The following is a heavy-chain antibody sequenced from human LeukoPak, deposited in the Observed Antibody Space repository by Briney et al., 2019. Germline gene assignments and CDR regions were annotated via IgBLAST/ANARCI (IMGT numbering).Heavy chain of an antibody. CDR2: IYTSGST. D-gene: IGHD3-9*01. CDR1: GGSISSYY. V-gene: IGHV4-4*07. J-gene: IGHJ4*02. CDR3: ARWGYDILTGYYYFDY. Sequence: PSETLSLTCTVSGGSISSYYWSWIRQPAGKGLEWIGRIYTSGSTNYNPSLKSRVTMSVDTSKNQFSLKLSSVTAADTAVYYCARWGYDILTGYYYFDYWGQGTLVTVSS.